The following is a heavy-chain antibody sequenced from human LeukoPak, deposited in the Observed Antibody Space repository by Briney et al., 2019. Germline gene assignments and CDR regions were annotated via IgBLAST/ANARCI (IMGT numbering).Heavy chain of an antibody. V-gene: IGHV1-69*05. CDR3: ARTGGSGSYYNWAYFDY. CDR1: GGTFSSYA. D-gene: IGHD3-10*01. CDR2: IIPIFGTA. Sequence: SVKVSCKASGGTFSSYAISWVRQAPGQGLEWMGGIIPIFGTANYAQKFQGRVTITTDESTSTAYMELSSLRSEDTAVYYCARTGGSGSYYNWAYFDYWGQGTLVTVSS. J-gene: IGHJ4*02.